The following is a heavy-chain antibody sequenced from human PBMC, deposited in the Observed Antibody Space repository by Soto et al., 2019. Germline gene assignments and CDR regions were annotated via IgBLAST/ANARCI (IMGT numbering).Heavy chain of an antibody. D-gene: IGHD1-1*01. V-gene: IGHV3-30*18. CDR2: ISYDGHHK. J-gene: IGHJ4*02. Sequence: PGGSLRLSCAASGFTFSNYGMHWVRQAPGKGLEWVAVISYDGHHKYYADSVKGRFTISKDNSKNTLYLQVNSLRPEDTAVYYCAKGGTGVGNDYWGQGILVTLSS. CDR1: GFTFSNYG. CDR3: AKGGTGVGNDY.